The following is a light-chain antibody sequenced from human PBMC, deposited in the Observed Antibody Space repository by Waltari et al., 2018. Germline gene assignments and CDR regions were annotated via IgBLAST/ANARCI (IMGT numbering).Light chain of an antibody. CDR1: NLVNQN. CDR3: QVWDSDTYV. V-gene: IGLV3-9*01. Sequence: SYELTQPLSVSLAPGQTASIPCGGHNLVNQNVPWFQQRPGQAPVLVIYRDTNRPSGIPERFSGSNSGNTATLTISRAQAGDEADYYCQVWDSDTYVFGPGTKLTVL. CDR2: RDT. J-gene: IGLJ1*01.